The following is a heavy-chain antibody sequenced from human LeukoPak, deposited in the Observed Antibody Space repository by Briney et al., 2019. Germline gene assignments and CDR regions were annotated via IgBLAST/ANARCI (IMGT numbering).Heavy chain of an antibody. CDR3: AKSPIGYWGDFYYGMDV. Sequence: PGRSLRLSCTASGFTFSSYGMHWVRQAPGKGLEWVAVISYDGSNKYYADSVKGRFTISRDNSKNTLYLQMNSLRAEDTAVYYCAKSPIGYWGDFYYGMDVWGKGTTVTVSS. CDR2: ISYDGSNK. CDR1: GFTFSSYG. V-gene: IGHV3-30*18. J-gene: IGHJ6*04. D-gene: IGHD2-15*01.